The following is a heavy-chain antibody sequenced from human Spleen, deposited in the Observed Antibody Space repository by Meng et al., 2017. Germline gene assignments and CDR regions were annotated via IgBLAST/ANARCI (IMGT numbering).Heavy chain of an antibody. CDR1: GGSFSGYY. Sequence: QVQRQESGPGLVKPSGTLSLTCAVYGGSFSGYYWSWIRQPPGKGLEWIGEINHSGSTNYNPSLKSRVTISVDTSKNQFSLKLSSVTAADTAVYYCARGPPAGYWGQGTLVTVSS. CDR3: ARGPPAGY. CDR2: INHSGST. V-gene: IGHV4-34*01. J-gene: IGHJ4*02.